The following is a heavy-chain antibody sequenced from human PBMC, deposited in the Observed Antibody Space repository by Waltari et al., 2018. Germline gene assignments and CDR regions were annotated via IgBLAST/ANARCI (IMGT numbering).Heavy chain of an antibody. CDR1: GYTFTSYD. CDR3: ARGLFRPAAHFDY. V-gene: IGHV1-8*03. Sequence: QVQLVQSGAEVKKPGASVKVSCKASGYTFTSYDLNWVRQATGPGLEWMGWINPNSGNTGYAPKFQGRVTITRNTSISTAYMELSSLRSEDTAVYYCARGLFRPAAHFDYWGQGTLVTVSS. CDR2: INPNSGNT. J-gene: IGHJ4*02. D-gene: IGHD2-2*01.